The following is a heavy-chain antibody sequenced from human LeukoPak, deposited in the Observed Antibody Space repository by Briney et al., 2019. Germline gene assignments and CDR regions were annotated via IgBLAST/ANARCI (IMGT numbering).Heavy chain of an antibody. CDR1: GFTFSDFW. Sequence: KTGGSLRLSCAASGFTFSDFWMSWIRQAPGKGLEWVSYISNSGSTIYYADSVKGRFTISRDNSKNTLYLQMNSLRAEDTAVYYCARGPVVPAAYYYYGMDVWGQGTTVTVSS. J-gene: IGHJ6*02. CDR2: ISNSGSTI. V-gene: IGHV3-11*04. CDR3: ARGPVVPAAYYYYGMDV. D-gene: IGHD2-2*01.